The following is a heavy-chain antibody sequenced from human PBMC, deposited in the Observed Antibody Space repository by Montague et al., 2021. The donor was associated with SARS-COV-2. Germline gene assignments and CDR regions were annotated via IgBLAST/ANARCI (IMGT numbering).Heavy chain of an antibody. CDR3: AGFPTSYYYDSKAAPATPDAFDI. V-gene: IGHV4-39*01. CDR2: IYYSGST. D-gene: IGHD3-22*01. Sequence: SETLSLTCTVSGGSISSSGYYWGWIRQPPGKGLEWIGSIYYSGSTYYNLSLKSRVTISVDTSKNQFSLKLSSVTAADTAVYYCAGFPTSYYYDSKAAPATPDAFDIWGRGTMVTVSS. CDR1: GGSISSSGYY. J-gene: IGHJ3*02.